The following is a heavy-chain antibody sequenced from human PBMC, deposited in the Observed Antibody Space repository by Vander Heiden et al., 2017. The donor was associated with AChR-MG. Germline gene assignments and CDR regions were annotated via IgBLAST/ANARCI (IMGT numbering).Heavy chain of an antibody. V-gene: IGHV4-39*01. D-gene: IGHD6-25*01. J-gene: IGHJ2*01. CDR2: INDSGTT. CDR3: ASISVAADWFFDV. Sequence: QLQLQESGPGLVKVSETLSLNRIVSGDSISNSWARIRQSPGKGLEWIGNINDSGTTYYNPSLKNRLTTSVDTSKKEFSLKLKSVTAADTAVYYCASISVAADWFFDVWGPGILVTVSS. CDR1: GDSISNS.